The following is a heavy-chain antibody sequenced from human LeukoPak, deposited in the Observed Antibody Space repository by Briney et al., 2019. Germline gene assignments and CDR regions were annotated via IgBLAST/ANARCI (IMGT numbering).Heavy chain of an antibody. V-gene: IGHV1-2*02. CDR2: INANSGGT. CDR1: GYTFTGYY. CDR3: ARDGGTRATDI. D-gene: IGHD1-7*01. J-gene: IGHJ4*02. Sequence: ASVKVSCKASGYTFTGYYMHWVRQAPGQGLEWMGWINANSGGTNYAQKFQGRVTMTRDTSISTAYMELSSLRSDDTAVYYCARDGGTRATDIWGQGTLVTVSS.